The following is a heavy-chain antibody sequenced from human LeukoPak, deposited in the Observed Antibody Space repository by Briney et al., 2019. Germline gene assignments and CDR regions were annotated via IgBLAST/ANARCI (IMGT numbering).Heavy chain of an antibody. CDR3: ARGQWLQTLDY. D-gene: IGHD6-19*01. CDR2: ISYDGSNK. J-gene: IGHJ4*02. Sequence: GGSLRLSCAASGFTFSSYAMHWVRQAPGKGLEWVAVISYDGSNKYYADSEKGRFTISRDNSKNTLYLQMNSLRAEDTAVYYCARGQWLQTLDYWGQGTLVTVSS. CDR1: GFTFSSYA. V-gene: IGHV3-30-3*01.